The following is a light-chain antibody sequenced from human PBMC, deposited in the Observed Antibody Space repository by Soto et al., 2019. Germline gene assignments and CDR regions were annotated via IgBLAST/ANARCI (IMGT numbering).Light chain of an antibody. Sequence: QSALTQPASVSGSPGQSITISCTGTSSDVGAYNFVSWYQQHPGKAPKLIIYEVTSRPSGVSSRFSGSKSGNMASLTISGLQTADEADYFCSSHSGSSTLYVFGTGTKVTVL. CDR2: EVT. CDR1: SSDVGAYNF. V-gene: IGLV2-14*01. J-gene: IGLJ1*01. CDR3: SSHSGSSTLYV.